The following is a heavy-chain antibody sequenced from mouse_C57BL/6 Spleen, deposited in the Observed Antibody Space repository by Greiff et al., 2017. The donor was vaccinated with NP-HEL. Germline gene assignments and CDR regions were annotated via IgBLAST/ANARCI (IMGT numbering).Heavy chain of an antibody. D-gene: IGHD1-1*01. CDR1: GFSFTSYG. CDR3: ASYYYGSSYDWYFDV. V-gene: IGHV2-2*01. CDR2: IWSGGST. Sequence: QVQLKQSGPGLVQPSQSLSITCTVSGFSFTSYGVHWVRQSPGKGLEWLGVIWSGGSTDYNAAFISRLSISKDNSKSQVFFKMNSLQADDTAIYYCASYYYGSSYDWYFDVWGTGTTVTVSS. J-gene: IGHJ1*03.